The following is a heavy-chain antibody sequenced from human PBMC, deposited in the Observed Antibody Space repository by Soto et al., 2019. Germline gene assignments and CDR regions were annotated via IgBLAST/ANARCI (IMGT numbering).Heavy chain of an antibody. V-gene: IGHV4-34*01. CDR1: GRSFSGYQ. CDR2: INHSGGT. J-gene: IGHJ4*02. CDR3: ARGWRAAFDY. Sequence: QVQLQQWGAGLLKPSETLSLTCAVTGRSFSGYQWTWFRQPPGKGLEWIGEINHSGGTNSNASLESRVTISLDTSKNQFSLRLTSVTAADTAVYYCARGWRAAFDYWGQGTLVTVS. D-gene: IGHD6-25*01.